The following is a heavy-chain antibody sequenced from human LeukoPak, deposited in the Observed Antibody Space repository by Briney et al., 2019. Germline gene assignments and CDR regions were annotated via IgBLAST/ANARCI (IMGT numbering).Heavy chain of an antibody. Sequence: PSETLSLTCTVSDGSISSYYWSWIRQPPGKGLEWIGHIYYSGSTNYNPSLKSRVTISVDTSKNQFSLKLSSVTAAGTAVYYCAIYASSWQYFDYWGQGTLVTVSS. J-gene: IGHJ4*02. D-gene: IGHD6-13*01. CDR1: DGSISSYY. CDR3: AIYASSWQYFDY. V-gene: IGHV4-59*01. CDR2: IYYSGST.